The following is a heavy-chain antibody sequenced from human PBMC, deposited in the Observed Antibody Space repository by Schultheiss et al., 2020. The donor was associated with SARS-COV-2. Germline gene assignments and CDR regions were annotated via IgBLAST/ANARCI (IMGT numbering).Heavy chain of an antibody. J-gene: IGHJ3*02. CDR3: ARGRATPDAFDI. V-gene: IGHV3-21*01. D-gene: IGHD5-12*01. CDR1: GFTFSSYG. Sequence: GGSLRLSCAASGFTFSSYGMHWVRQAPGKGLEWVSSISSSSSYIYYADSVKGRFTISRDNAKNSLYLQMNSLRAEDTAVYYCARGRATPDAFDIWGQGTMVTVSS. CDR2: ISSSSSYI.